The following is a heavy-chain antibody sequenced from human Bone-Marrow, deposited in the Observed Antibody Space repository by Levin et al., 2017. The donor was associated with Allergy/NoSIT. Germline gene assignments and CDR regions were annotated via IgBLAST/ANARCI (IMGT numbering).Heavy chain of an antibody. J-gene: IGHJ4*02. Sequence: GGSLRLSCAASGFTFSDNAMTWVRQTPGKGLEWVSTISGSGDLEYYADSVRGRFTISRDNSKNTLYLRMNSLRPEDTAVYYCAKGSHLYYFEKWGQGTLVTVSS. CDR1: GFTFSDNA. V-gene: IGHV3-23*01. CDR3: AKGSHLYYFEK. CDR2: ISGSGDLE.